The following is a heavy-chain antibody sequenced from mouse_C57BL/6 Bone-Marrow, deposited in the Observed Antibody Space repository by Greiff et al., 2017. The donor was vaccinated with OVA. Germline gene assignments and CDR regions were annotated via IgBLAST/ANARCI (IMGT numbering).Heavy chain of an antibody. CDR2: IDPSDSYT. V-gene: IGHV1-69*01. D-gene: IGHD2-1*01. CDR1: GYTFTSYW. CDR3: AREKDGNLFAY. J-gene: IGHJ3*01. Sequence: QVQLQQPGAELVMPGASVKLSCEASGYTFTSYWMHWVKQRPGQGLEWIGEIDPSDSYTNYNQKFKGKSTLTVDKSSSTAYMQLSSLTSEDSAVYYCAREKDGNLFAYWGQGTLVTVSA.